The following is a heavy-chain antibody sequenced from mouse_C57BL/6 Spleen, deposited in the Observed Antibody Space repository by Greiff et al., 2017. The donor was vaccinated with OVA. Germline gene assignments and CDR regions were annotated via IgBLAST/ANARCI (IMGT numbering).Heavy chain of an antibody. CDR3: ARPLTGTGAMDY. Sequence: QVQLQQSGAELVKPGASVKISCKASGYAFSSYWMNWVKQRPGKGLEWIGQIYPGDGDTNYNGKFKGKATLTADKSSSTAYMQLSSLTSEDSAVDFCARPLTGTGAMDYWGQGTSVTVSS. CDR1: GYAFSSYW. CDR2: IYPGDGDT. J-gene: IGHJ4*01. V-gene: IGHV1-80*01. D-gene: IGHD4-1*01.